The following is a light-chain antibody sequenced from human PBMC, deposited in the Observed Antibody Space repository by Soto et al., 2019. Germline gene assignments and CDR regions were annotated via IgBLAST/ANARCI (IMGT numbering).Light chain of an antibody. CDR2: DNA. J-gene: IGLJ2*01. CDR3: QSYDSSLSGWV. Sequence: QAVVTQPPSVSGAPGQRVTISCTGSSSNIGAGFDVQWYQQLPGTAPKLLIYDNANRPSGVPDRFSGSKSGTSASLAITGLQAEDEADYYCQSYDSSLSGWVFGGGTKLTVL. CDR1: SSNIGAGFD. V-gene: IGLV1-40*01.